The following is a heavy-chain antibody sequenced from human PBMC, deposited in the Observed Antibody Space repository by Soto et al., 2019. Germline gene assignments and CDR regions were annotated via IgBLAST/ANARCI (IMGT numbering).Heavy chain of an antibody. Sequence: SETLSLTCAVYGGSFSGYYWSWIRQPPGKGLEWIGEINHSGSTNYNPSLKSRVTISVDTSKNQFSLKLSSVTAADTAVYYCARGYGSVDYWGQGTLVTVSS. CDR3: ARGYGSVDY. CDR2: INHSGST. J-gene: IGHJ4*02. D-gene: IGHD6-19*01. CDR1: GGSFSGYY. V-gene: IGHV4-34*01.